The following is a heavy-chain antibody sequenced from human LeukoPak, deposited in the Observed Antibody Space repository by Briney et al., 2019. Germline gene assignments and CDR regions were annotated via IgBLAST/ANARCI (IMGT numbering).Heavy chain of an antibody. J-gene: IGHJ3*02. CDR3: ARAQWLVCFDI. Sequence: SETLSLTCTVSGGSISSYYWSWIRQPPGKGLEWIGYIYYSGSTNYNPSLKSRVTISVDTSKNQFSLKLSSVTAADTAVYYCARAQWLVCFDIWGQGTMVTVSS. D-gene: IGHD6-19*01. CDR1: GGSISSYY. V-gene: IGHV4-59*01. CDR2: IYYSGST.